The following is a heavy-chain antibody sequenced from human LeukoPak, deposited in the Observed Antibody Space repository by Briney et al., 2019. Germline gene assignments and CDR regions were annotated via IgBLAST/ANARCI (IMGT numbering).Heavy chain of an antibody. CDR2: IYYSGST. CDR1: GGSISSSSYY. J-gene: IGHJ6*02. Sequence: KSSETLSLTCTVSGGSISSSSYYWGWIRQPPGKGLEWIGSIYYSGSTNYSPSLESRVAISVDTSNNQFSLKLTSVTVADTAVYYCARGPLGYCSGDNCYSGYYYYGMDVWGQGTTVTVSS. D-gene: IGHD2-15*01. V-gene: IGHV4-39*07. CDR3: ARGPLGYCSGDNCYSGYYYYGMDV.